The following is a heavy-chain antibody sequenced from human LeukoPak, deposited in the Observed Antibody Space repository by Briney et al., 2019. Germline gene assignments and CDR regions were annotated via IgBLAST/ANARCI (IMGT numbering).Heavy chain of an antibody. J-gene: IGHJ4*02. V-gene: IGHV3-23*01. CDR1: GFTFSSYA. Sequence: GGSLRLSCAASGFTFSSYAMSWVRQAPGKGLEWVSAISGSGGSTYYADSVKGRFTISRDNSKNTLYLQMNSLRAEDTAVYYCAKDRRAGGGWYVFDYWGQGTLVTGSS. D-gene: IGHD6-19*01. CDR2: ISGSGGST. CDR3: AKDRRAGGGWYVFDY.